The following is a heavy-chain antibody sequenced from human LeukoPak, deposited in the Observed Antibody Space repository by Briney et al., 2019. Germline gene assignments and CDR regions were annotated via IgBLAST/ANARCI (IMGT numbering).Heavy chain of an antibody. D-gene: IGHD6-13*01. CDR2: INKDGSNT. CDR3: ARDRQQLGGLYYYMDV. J-gene: IGHJ6*03. Sequence: GGSLRLSCAASGFTFSSHWMHWVRQVPGKGLVWVSRINKDGSNTFYADSVKGRFTISRDNAKNTLYLQMNSLGVEDTAVYYCARDRQQLGGLYYYMDVWGKGTTVTVSS. V-gene: IGHV3-74*01. CDR1: GFTFSSHW.